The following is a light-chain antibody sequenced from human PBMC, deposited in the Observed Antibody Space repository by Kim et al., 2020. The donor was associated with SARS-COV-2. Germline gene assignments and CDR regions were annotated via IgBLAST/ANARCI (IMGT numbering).Light chain of an antibody. CDR2: TSN. Sequence: GRRVTISCSGGPSIHGSNSVNGYQQHPGTAPTPHISTSNHRPSAFPDRFSFSESNSSDTLAISVLQSEDDADYYFSAWAYGLNGVLFGGGTQVNV. CDR1: PSIHGSNS. J-gene: IGLJ2*01. V-gene: IGLV1-44*01. CDR3: SAWAYGLNGVL.